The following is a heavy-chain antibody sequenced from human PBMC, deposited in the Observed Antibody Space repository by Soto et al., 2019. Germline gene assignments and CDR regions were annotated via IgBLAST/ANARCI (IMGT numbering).Heavy chain of an antibody. J-gene: IGHJ4*02. D-gene: IGHD5-12*01. CDR2: TWYDGSNK. Sequence: QAQLVESGGGVVQPGRSLRLSCAASGFTFSNYGMHWVRQAPGKGLEWVAVTWYDGSNKYYADSVKGRFTISRDNSKNTLYLQMNSLRAEDTAVYYCAREGKDIVATVRPYYFDYWGQGTLVTVSS. CDR3: AREGKDIVATVRPYYFDY. CDR1: GFTFSNYG. V-gene: IGHV3-33*01.